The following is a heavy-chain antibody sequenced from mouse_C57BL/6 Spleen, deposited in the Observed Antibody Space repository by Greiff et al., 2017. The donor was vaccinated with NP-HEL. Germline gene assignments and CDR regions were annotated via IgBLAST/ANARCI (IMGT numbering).Heavy chain of an antibody. CDR1: GYTFTSYW. D-gene: IGHD2-3*01. V-gene: IGHV1-50*01. CDR2: IDPSDSYT. CDR3: ARNGYYDAWFAY. J-gene: IGHJ3*01. Sequence: QVQLQQPGAELVKPGASVKLSCKASGYTFTSYWMQWVKPRPGQGLEWIGEIDPSDSYTNYNQKFKGKATLTVDTSSSTAYMQLSSLTSEDSAVYYCARNGYYDAWFAYWGQGTLVTVSA.